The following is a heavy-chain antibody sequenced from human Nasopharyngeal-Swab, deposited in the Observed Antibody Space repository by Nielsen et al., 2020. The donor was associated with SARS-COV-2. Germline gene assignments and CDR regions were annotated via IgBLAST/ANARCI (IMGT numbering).Heavy chain of an antibody. J-gene: IGHJ6*03. CDR1: GGTFSSYG. D-gene: IGHD5-24*01. CDR2: IITILPLT. Sequence: SVNVSCKPSGGTFSSYGISWFRQAPGQGLEWMGGIITILPLTNYAQKFQDRVTITADKSTRTAYMELSSLRSEDTATYYCARGGWLRRDYYYVYYYMDVWGKGTTVTVSS. V-gene: IGHV1-69*10. CDR3: ARGGWLRRDYYYVYYYMDV.